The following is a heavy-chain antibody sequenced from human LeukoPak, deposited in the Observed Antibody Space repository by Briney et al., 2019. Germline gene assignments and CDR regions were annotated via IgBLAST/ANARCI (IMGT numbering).Heavy chain of an antibody. CDR1: GFTLSGYW. CDR2: INTDGSTT. J-gene: IGHJ4*02. D-gene: IGHD3-3*01. CDR3: ARAVFWSGYYDY. V-gene: IGHV3-74*01. Sequence: GGSLRLSCAASGFTLSGYWMHWVRHAPGKGLVWVSRINTDGSTTDYADSVKGRLTISRDNAKNTLYLQMNSLRDEDTAVYYCARAVFWSGYYDYWGQGTLVTVSS.